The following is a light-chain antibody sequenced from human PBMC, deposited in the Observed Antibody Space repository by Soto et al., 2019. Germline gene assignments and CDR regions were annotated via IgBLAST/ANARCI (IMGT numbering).Light chain of an antibody. Sequence: DIQMTQSPSSLSASVSDRVTITYRANQGIRNDLGWYQQKRGKAPKRLIYAASRLQNGVPSRFSGSGSGTEFTLKNSGLQPEDCANYYSLQHSSYPRPLGQGTKVEIK. V-gene: IGKV1-17*01. CDR3: LQHSSYPRP. J-gene: IGKJ1*01. CDR1: QGIRND. CDR2: AAS.